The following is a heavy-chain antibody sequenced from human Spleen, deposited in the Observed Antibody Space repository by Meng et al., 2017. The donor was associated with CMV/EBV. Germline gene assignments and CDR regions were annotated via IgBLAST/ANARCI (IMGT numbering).Heavy chain of an antibody. D-gene: IGHD2-21*01. CDR1: GYTFTAYY. Sequence: SCRAYGYTFTAYYIHWVRQAPGQGLEYMGWIHPNTGDSNSPQNFRGRVTMTRATSISTAYMELSSLTSDDTAIYYCTRAPLAQPQDYWGQGTLVTVSS. J-gene: IGHJ4*02. CDR2: IHPNTGDS. CDR3: TRAPLAQPQDY. V-gene: IGHV1-2*02.